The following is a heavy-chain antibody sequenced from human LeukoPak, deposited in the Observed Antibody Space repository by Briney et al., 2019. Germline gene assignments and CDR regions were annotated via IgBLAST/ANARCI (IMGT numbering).Heavy chain of an antibody. CDR2: ISWNSGSI. CDR1: GFTFDDYA. J-gene: IGHJ4*02. V-gene: IGHV3-9*01. Sequence: GGSLRLSCAASGFTFDDYAMHWVRQAPGKGLEWVSGISWNSGSIGYADSVKGRFTISRDSAKNSLYLQMNSLRAEDTALYYCAKAGLRGYSYGSRFDYWGQGTLVTVSS. CDR3: AKAGLRGYSYGSRFDY. D-gene: IGHD5-18*01.